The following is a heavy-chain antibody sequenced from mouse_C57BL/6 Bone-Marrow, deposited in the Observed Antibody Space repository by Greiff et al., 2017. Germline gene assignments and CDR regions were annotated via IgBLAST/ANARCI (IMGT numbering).Heavy chain of an antibody. Sequence: VQLVESGPGLVQPSQCLTITCTASGFSLTSYGVHWVRQSPGKGLEWLGVLWSGGSTDSNAAFISRLSISKDNSKSKVFFQMNSLQADDTSIYYCARGDEVDYWGQGTTLTVSS. CDR3: ARGDEVDY. V-gene: IGHV2-2*01. CDR2: LWSGGST. CDR1: GFSLTSYG. D-gene: IGHD3-3*01. J-gene: IGHJ2*01.